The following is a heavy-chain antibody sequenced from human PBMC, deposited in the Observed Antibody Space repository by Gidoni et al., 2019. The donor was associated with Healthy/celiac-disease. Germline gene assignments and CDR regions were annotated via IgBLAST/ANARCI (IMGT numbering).Heavy chain of an antibody. J-gene: IGHJ3*02. V-gene: IGHV3-30*04. Sequence: QVQLVASGGGVVQPGRSLRLPCAASGFTFSSYAIHWVRQAPGKGLEWVAVISYDGSNKYYADSVKGRFTISRDNSKNTLYLQMNSLRAEDTAVYYCARANPELLDAFDIWGQGTMVTVSS. CDR2: ISYDGSNK. CDR1: GFTFSSYA. CDR3: ARANPELLDAFDI. D-gene: IGHD1-26*01.